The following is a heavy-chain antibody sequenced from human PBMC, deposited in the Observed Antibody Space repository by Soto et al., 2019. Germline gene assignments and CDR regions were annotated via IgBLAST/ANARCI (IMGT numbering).Heavy chain of an antibody. Sequence: GGSLRLSCAASGFTFSSYAMHWVRQAPGKGLEWVAVISYDGSNKYYADSVKGRFTISRDNSKNTLYLQMNSLRAEDTAVYYCARDRSNVGYQQLVPGDYWGQGTLVTVSS. CDR3: ARDRSNVGYQQLVPGDY. D-gene: IGHD6-13*01. V-gene: IGHV3-30-3*01. J-gene: IGHJ4*02. CDR2: ISYDGSNK. CDR1: GFTFSSYA.